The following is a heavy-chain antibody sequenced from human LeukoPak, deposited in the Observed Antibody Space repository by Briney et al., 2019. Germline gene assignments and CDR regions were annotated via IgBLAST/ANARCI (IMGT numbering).Heavy chain of an antibody. J-gene: IGHJ4*02. CDR2: ISSDGNNK. CDR3: AKVSSSGWSKPIDY. D-gene: IGHD6-19*01. CDR1: GFTFSSYG. Sequence: GGSLRLSCAASGFTFSSYGMHWVRQAPGKGLEGVAVISSDGNNKYSADSVKGRFTISRDNSKNTLYLQMNSLRAEDTAVYYCAKVSSSGWSKPIDYWGQGILVTVSS. V-gene: IGHV3-30*18.